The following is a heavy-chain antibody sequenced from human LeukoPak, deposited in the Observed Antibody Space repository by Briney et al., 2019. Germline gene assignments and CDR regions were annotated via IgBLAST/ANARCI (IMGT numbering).Heavy chain of an antibody. D-gene: IGHD4-17*01. J-gene: IGHJ5*02. CDR1: GFTFSSYA. CDR2: IWYDGTNK. V-gene: IGHV3-33*08. CDR3: ARATVTRWFDP. Sequence: GGSLRLSCAASGFTFSSYAMTWVRQAPGKGLEWVAVIWYDGTNKYYADSVKGRFTISRDNSKNTLYLQMNSLRAGDTAVYYCARATVTRWFDPWGQGTLVTVSS.